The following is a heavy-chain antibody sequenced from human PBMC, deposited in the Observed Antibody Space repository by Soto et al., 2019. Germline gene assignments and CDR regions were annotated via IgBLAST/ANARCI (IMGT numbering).Heavy chain of an antibody. Sequence: EVQLVESGGGLVQPGGSLRLSCAASGFTVSSNYMSWVRQAPGKGLEWVSVIYSGGSTYYEDSVKGRFTISRDNSNNTLYLQMNSLRAEDTAVYYCARVAVAGTIIGYWGQGTLVTVSS. D-gene: IGHD6-19*01. CDR2: IYSGGST. J-gene: IGHJ4*02. CDR3: ARVAVAGTIIGY. V-gene: IGHV3-66*01. CDR1: GFTVSSNY.